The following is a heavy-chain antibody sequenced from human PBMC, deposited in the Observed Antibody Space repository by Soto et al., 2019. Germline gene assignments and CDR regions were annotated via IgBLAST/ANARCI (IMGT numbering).Heavy chain of an antibody. Sequence: EVQLLESGGGLVQPGGSLRLSCAASGFTFSSFALSWVRQAPGRGLEWVSTISGSGGSTYYADSVKGRFTISRDNSKNTLYLQKNSLRAEDTAVYYCAKSGGDSNYWYFDLWGRGTLVTVSS. J-gene: IGHJ2*01. CDR2: ISGSGGST. D-gene: IGHD4-17*01. V-gene: IGHV3-23*01. CDR3: AKSGGDSNYWYFDL. CDR1: GFTFSSFA.